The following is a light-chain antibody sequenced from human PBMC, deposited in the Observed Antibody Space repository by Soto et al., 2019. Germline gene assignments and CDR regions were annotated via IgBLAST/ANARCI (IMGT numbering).Light chain of an antibody. Sequence: DIVMTQSPDSPTVSLGERATINCKSSQSVLYSSNNKNYLAWYQQKAGQPPKLLIYWASTRESGVPDRFSGSGSGTDFTLTISSLQAEDVAIYYCQQYYGTPLTFGGGTKVEI. CDR2: WAS. CDR1: QSVLYSSNNKNY. V-gene: IGKV4-1*01. J-gene: IGKJ4*01. CDR3: QQYYGTPLT.